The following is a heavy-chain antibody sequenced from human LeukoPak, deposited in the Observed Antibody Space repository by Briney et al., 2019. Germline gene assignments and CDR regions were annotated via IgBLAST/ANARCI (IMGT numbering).Heavy chain of an antibody. D-gene: IGHD3-10*01. CDR2: INPNNGAT. CDR1: GYTFTYFY. V-gene: IGHV1-2*02. J-gene: IGHJ4*02. Sequence: GASVKVSCKASGYTFTYFYIHWVRQAPGQGLEWVGWINPNNGATNYAQKFQGRVTMTRDTSISTICMEVSRLRSDDTAVYFCARDGYGSGSFFSDYWGQGTLVTVSS. CDR3: ARDGYGSGSFFSDY.